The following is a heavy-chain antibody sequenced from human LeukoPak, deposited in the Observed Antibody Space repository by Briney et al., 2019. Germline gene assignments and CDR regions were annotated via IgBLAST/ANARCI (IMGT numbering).Heavy chain of an antibody. CDR2: ISGSGGST. V-gene: IGHV3-23*01. J-gene: IGHJ4*02. CDR3: AKVYYYDSSGYYYVGYYFDY. CDR1: GFTFSSYA. D-gene: IGHD3-22*01. Sequence: GRSLRLSCAASGFTFSSYAMNWVRQAPGKGLEWVSAISGSGGSTYYADSVKGRFTISRDNSKNTLYLQMNSLRAEDTAVYYCAKVYYYDSSGYYYVGYYFDYWGQGTLVTVSS.